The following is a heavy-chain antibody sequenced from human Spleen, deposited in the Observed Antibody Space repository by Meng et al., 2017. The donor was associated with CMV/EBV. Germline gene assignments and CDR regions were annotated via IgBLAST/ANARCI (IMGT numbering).Heavy chain of an antibody. CDR2: INSDGSST. CDR1: GFTFSSYW. J-gene: IGHJ4*02. D-gene: IGHD4-17*01. CDR3: VRALATTVPPI. Sequence: GGSLRLSCAASGFTFSSYWMHWVRQAPGKGLVWVSRINSDGSSTSYADSVKGRFTISRDNANNLMYMHMKRLRGDDTAVYYCVRALATTVPPIWGQGALVTVSS. V-gene: IGHV3-74*01.